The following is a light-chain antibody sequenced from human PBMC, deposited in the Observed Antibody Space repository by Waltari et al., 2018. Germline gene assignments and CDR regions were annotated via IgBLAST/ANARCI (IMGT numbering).Light chain of an antibody. J-gene: IGKJ4*01. CDR1: QTVRTTY. CDR2: GAS. V-gene: IGKV3-20*01. Sequence: EIVLTQSPGTLSLSPGERATLSCRASQTVRTTYLAWYQQKPGQAPTLLIYGASSRATGIPDRFSGSGSGTDFSLTIXSLEPEXFXXXXCQQYXISXLTFGXG. CDR3: QQYXISXLT.